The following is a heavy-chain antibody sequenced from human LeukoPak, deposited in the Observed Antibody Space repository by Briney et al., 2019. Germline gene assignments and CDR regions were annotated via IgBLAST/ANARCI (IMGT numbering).Heavy chain of an antibody. D-gene: IGHD3-10*01. J-gene: IGHJ4*02. CDR3: ARDRGNNYYGSGSYSDY. CDR2: ISAYNGNT. V-gene: IGHV1-18*01. Sequence: ASVKVSCKASGYTFTSYGISWVRQAPGQGLEWMGWISAYNGNTNYAQKLQGRVTMTTDTSTSTAYMELRSLRSDDTAVYYCARDRGNNYYGSGSYSDYWGQGTLVTVPS. CDR1: GYTFTSYG.